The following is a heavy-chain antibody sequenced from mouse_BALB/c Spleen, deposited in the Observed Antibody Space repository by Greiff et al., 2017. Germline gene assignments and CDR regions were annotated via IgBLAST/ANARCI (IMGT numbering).Heavy chain of an antibody. CDR2: ISSGGST. D-gene: IGHD2-1*01. CDR1: GFTFSSYA. J-gene: IGHJ2*01. Sequence: EVHLVESGGGLVKPGGSLKLSCAASGFTFSSYAMSWVRQTPEKRLEWVASISSGGSTYYPDSVKGRFTISRDNARNILYLQMSSLRSEDTAMYYCARGLWYHDYWGQGTTLTVSS. CDR3: ARGLWYHDY. V-gene: IGHV5-6-5*01.